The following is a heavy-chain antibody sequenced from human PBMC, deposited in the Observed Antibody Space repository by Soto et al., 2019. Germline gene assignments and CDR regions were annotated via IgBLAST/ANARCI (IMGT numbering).Heavy chain of an antibody. J-gene: IGHJ6*02. D-gene: IGHD6-6*01. CDR2: IYPGDSDT. CDR3: ARHVISSSCSSYYYGMDV. Sequence: GESLKTPRKCPGYSFTNYWSRWVLPMPGKGPEWRWIIYPGDSDTRYSPSFQGQVTISADKSSSTAYLQWGSLKASDTAMYYCARHVISSSCSSYYYGMDVWGQGTSVTVSS. CDR1: GYSFTNYW. V-gene: IGHV5-51*01.